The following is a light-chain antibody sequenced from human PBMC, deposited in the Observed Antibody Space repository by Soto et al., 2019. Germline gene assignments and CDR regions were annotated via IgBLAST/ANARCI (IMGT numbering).Light chain of an antibody. V-gene: IGLV2-14*01. CDR3: SSYTSGSHFYV. CDR1: NSDVGAYIY. CDR2: KVS. J-gene: IGLJ1*01. Sequence: QSALTQPASVSGSPGQSITISCTGTNSDVGAYIYVSWYQHYPGRAPKLIIYKVSNRPSGVSSRFSGSKSGNTASLTISGLQAEDEADYYCSSYTSGSHFYVFGTGTKVTVL.